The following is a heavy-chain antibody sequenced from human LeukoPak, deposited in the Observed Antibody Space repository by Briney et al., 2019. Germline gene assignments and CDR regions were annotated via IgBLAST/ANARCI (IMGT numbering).Heavy chain of an antibody. J-gene: IGHJ4*02. CDR1: GFSFIEYS. Sequence: GESLRLSCTASGFSFIEYSFNWVRKAQAPGIELISYIGIDSGNTKYADYLRGRFTISADKAKISLHLQMNSLRVEDTAVYYCARDHNYAFDNWGQGTLVSVAS. CDR3: ARDHNYAFDN. CDR2: IGIDSGNT. V-gene: IGHV3-48*01. D-gene: IGHD1-1*01.